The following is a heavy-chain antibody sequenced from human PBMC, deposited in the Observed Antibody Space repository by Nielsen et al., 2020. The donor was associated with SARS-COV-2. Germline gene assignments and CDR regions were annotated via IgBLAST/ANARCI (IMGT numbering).Heavy chain of an antibody. V-gene: IGHV4-39*01. D-gene: IGHD4-17*01. J-gene: IGHJ4*02. CDR2: IYYSGGT. CDR3: AAGRYGDYGY. CDR1: GGSISSSSYY. Sequence: SETLSLTCTVSGGSISSSSYYWGWIRQPPGKGLEWIGSIYYSGGTYYNPSLKSRVTISVDTSKNQFSLKLSSVTAADTAVYYCAAGRYGDYGYWGQGTLVTVSS.